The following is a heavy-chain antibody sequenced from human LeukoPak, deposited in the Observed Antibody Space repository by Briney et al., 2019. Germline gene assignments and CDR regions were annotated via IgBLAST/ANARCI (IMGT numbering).Heavy chain of an antibody. D-gene: IGHD5-18*01. CDR2: IYYSGST. CDR3: ASTGYSYGTNYYYYYYMDV. J-gene: IGHJ6*03. V-gene: IGHV4-59*01. CDR1: GGSISSYY. Sequence: PSETLSRTCTVSGGSISSYYWSWIRQPPGKGLEWIGYIYYSGSTNYNPSLKSRVTISVDTSKNQFSLKLSSVTAADTAVYYCASTGYSYGTNYYYYYYMDVWGKGTTVTVSS.